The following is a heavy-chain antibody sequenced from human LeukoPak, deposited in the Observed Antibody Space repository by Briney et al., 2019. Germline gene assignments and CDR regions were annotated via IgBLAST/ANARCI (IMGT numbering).Heavy chain of an antibody. J-gene: IGHJ4*02. D-gene: IGHD3-16*01. CDR2: IRSSGSTT. CDR1: GFSFSSYE. Sequence: GGSLKLSCAASGFSFSSYEMNWVRQAPGKGLEWVSYIRSSGSTTYYADSVKGRFTISRDNAKDSLYLQMNSLRAEDTAVYYCVRVGNSLNYFDCWGQGTLVTVSS. V-gene: IGHV3-48*03. CDR3: VRVGNSLNYFDC.